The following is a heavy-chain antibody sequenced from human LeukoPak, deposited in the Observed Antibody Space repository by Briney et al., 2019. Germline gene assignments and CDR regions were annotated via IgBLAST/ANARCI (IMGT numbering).Heavy chain of an antibody. CDR2: ITSSGSST. CDR1: GFTFSGYS. D-gene: IGHD1-14*01. J-gene: IGHJ4*02. Sequence: GGSLRLSCGASGFTFSGYSMNWVRQAPGEGLEWVSSITSSGSSTYYADSVKGRFTISRDNAKNSLYLQMSSLTAGDTAVYFCARDSALHRVLLDYWGQGTLVTVSS. CDR3: ARDSALHRVLLDY. V-gene: IGHV3-21*01.